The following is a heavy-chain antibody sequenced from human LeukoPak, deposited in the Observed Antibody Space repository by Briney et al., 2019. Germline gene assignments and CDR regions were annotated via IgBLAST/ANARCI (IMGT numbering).Heavy chain of an antibody. CDR1: GGSVSSGGFY. CDR3: AREDITGTASYFDY. D-gene: IGHD1-7*01. Sequence: PSETLSLTCTVSGGSVSSGGFYWTWIRQPPGKGLEWIGYIYYSGSTNYIPSLRSRLTISVDTSKNQFSQKLSSVTAADTAVYYCAREDITGTASYFDYWGQGSLVTVSS. CDR2: IYYSGST. J-gene: IGHJ4*02. V-gene: IGHV4-61*08.